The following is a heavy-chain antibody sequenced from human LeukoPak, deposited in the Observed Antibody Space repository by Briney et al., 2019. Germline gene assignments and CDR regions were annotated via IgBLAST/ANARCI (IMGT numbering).Heavy chain of an antibody. V-gene: IGHV3-48*01. CDR3: AKCIGAVVRGVIMTFDY. CDR2: ISSTSNTI. J-gene: IGHJ4*02. CDR1: GFTFSTFS. D-gene: IGHD3-10*01. Sequence: PGGSLRLSCAASGFTFSTFSMDWVRQAPGRGLQWLSYISSTSNTIYYADSLKGRFTISRDNSKNTLYLQMNSLRAEDTAVYYCAKCIGAVVRGVIMTFDYWGQGTLVTVSS.